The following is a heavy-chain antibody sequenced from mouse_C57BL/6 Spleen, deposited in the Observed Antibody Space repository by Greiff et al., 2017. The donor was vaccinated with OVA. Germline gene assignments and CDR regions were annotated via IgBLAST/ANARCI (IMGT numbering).Heavy chain of an antibody. J-gene: IGHJ2*01. CDR2: IDPSDSYT. CDR1: GYTFTSYW. V-gene: IGHV1-59*01. Sequence: QVQLQQPGAELVRPGTSVKLSCKASGYTFTSYWMHWVKQRPGQGLEWIGVIDPSDSYTNYNQKFKGKATLTVDTSSSTAYMQLSSLTSEDSAVYYCARRRGYYLDNWGQGTTLTVSS. CDR3: ARRRGYYLDN.